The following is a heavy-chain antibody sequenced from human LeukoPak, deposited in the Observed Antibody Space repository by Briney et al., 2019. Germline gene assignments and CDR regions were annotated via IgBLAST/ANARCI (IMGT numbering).Heavy chain of an antibody. J-gene: IGHJ4*02. CDR1: GFTFSSYG. D-gene: IGHD3-10*01. CDR2: IWYDGSNK. V-gene: IGHV3-33*01. Sequence: GGSLRLSCAASGFTFSSYGMHWVRQAPGKGLEWVAVIWYDGSNKYYADSVKGRFTISRDNSKNTLYLQMNSLRAEDTAVYYCAREPKTQGGSGSYYLDYWGQGTLVTVSS. CDR3: AREPKTQGGSGSYYLDY.